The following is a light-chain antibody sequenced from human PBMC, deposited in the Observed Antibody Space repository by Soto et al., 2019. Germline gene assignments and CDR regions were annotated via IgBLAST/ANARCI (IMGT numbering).Light chain of an antibody. CDR1: QSVSSSY. Sequence: EIVLTQSPGTLSLSPGERATLSCRASQSVSSSYLAWYQQKPGQAPRLLIYDASSRATGIPDRFSGSGSGTDFTLTISRLEPVDFAVYYCQQYGSSLYTFGQGTKLEIK. CDR2: DAS. CDR3: QQYGSSLYT. J-gene: IGKJ2*01. V-gene: IGKV3-20*01.